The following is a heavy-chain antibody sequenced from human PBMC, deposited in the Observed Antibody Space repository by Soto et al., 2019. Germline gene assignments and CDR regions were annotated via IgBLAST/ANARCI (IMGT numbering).Heavy chain of an antibody. CDR1: GFTFSSYA. CDR2: ISGSGGST. Sequence: GGSLRLSCAASGFTFSSYAMSWVRQAPGKGLEWVSAISGSGGSTYYADSVKGRFTISRDNSKNTLYLQMNSLRAEDTAVYYCAKDRIVVVVAATEGFDYWGQGTLVTVSS. CDR3: AKDRIVVVVAATEGFDY. J-gene: IGHJ4*02. D-gene: IGHD2-15*01. V-gene: IGHV3-23*01.